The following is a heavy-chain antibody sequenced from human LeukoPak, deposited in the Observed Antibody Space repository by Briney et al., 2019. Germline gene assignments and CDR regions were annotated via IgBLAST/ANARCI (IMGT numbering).Heavy chain of an antibody. CDR2: ISGSGGST. J-gene: IGHJ4*02. CDR3: AKLVLGPCGGDCGDY. V-gene: IGHV3-23*01. CDR1: GFGISNHY. Sequence: PGGSLRLSCVASGFGISNHYMSWVRQAPGKGLEWVSAISGSGGSTYYADSVKGRFTISRDNSKNTLYLQINSLRAEDTAVYYCAKLVLGPCGGDCGDYWGQGTLVTGSS. D-gene: IGHD2-21*02.